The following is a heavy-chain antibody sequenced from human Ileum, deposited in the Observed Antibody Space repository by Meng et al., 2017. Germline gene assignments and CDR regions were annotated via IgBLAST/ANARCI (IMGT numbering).Heavy chain of an antibody. V-gene: IGHV4-31*01. CDR1: VGSISSDGYH. CDR2: IYPGGSA. CDR3: ARGAVPGGVVGGCFDY. J-gene: IGHJ4*02. D-gene: IGHD3-16*01. Sequence: QVQLQDSGSGLVKPSQTLSLTRTVTVGSISSDGYHWSWTRQHPGKGLEFIGYIYPGGSAYYTPSLKGQVNISADTSKNKFSLELGSVTAADTAVYYCARGAVPGGVVGGCFDYWGQGTLVTVSS.